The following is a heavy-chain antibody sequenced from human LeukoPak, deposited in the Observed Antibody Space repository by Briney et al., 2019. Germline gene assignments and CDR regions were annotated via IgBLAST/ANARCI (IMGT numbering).Heavy chain of an antibody. CDR3: ARGYCSSTSCYSYFDY. D-gene: IGHD2-2*02. V-gene: IGHV4-34*01. CDR2: INHSGST. CDR1: GGSFSGYY. Sequence: SETLSLTCAVYGGSFSGYYWSWIRQPPGKGLEWIGEINHSGSTNYNPSLKSRVTMSVDTSKNQFSLKLSSVTAADTAVYYCARGYCSSTSCYSYFDYWGQGTLVTVSS. J-gene: IGHJ4*02.